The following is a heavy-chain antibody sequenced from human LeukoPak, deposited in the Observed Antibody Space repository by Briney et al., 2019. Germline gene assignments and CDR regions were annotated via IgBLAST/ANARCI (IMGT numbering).Heavy chain of an antibody. CDR2: IYYSGST. CDR3: ARAHSSGWPHMFDP. V-gene: IGHV4-59*01. J-gene: IGHJ5*02. CDR1: GGSISTYS. Sequence: SETLSLTCTVSGGSISTYSWTWIRQPPGKGLEWIGSIYYSGSTNYNPSLKSRVTISIDTSKNQFSLKVSSVTAADTAVYYCARAHSSGWPHMFDPWGQGTLVTVPS. D-gene: IGHD6-19*01.